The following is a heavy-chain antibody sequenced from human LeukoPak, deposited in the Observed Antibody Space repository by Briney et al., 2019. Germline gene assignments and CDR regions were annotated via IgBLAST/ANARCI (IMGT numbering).Heavy chain of an antibody. CDR2: INHSGST. CDR3: ARGLGFPYYYDSSGYYGWSRGYFDY. D-gene: IGHD3-22*01. CDR1: GGSINSGGYS. J-gene: IGHJ4*02. V-gene: IGHV4-34*01. Sequence: SETLSLTCAVSGGSINSGGYSWSWIRQPPGKGLEWIGEINHSGSTNYNPSLKSRVTISVDTSKNQFSLKLSSVTAADTAVYYCARGLGFPYYYDSSGYYGWSRGYFDYWGQGTLVTVSS.